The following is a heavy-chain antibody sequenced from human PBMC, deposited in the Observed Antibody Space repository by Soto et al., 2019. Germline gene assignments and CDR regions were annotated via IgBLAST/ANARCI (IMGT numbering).Heavy chain of an antibody. V-gene: IGHV3-30*04. J-gene: IGHJ6*02. CDR3: ARSLGQQLEWGHYYYDYGMDV. CDR2: ISYDGRNK. D-gene: IGHD6-13*01. Sequence: QVQLVASGGGVVQPGRSLRLSCAASGFTFSSYAMHWVRQAPGKGLEWVAVISYDGRNKYYADSVKGRFTISRDTSTNTLYLHIDSLRAEDTAVYYCARSLGQQLEWGHYYYDYGMDVWGQGTTVTVSS. CDR1: GFTFSSYA.